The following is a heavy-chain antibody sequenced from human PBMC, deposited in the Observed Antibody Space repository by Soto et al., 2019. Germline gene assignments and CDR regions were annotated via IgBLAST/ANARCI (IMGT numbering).Heavy chain of an antibody. Sequence: PSETLSLTCTVSGGSISSSTYYWAWIRQPPGKGLDWAATIYYNGRTYYNPSLKSRVTISLDTSKNHFSLRLGSVTAADTAVYYCARYYDTSDRPYSDHWGQGTLVTSPQ. CDR1: GGSISSSTYY. V-gene: IGHV4-39*02. D-gene: IGHD3-22*01. J-gene: IGHJ1*01. CDR3: ARYYDTSDRPYSDH. CDR2: IYYNGRT.